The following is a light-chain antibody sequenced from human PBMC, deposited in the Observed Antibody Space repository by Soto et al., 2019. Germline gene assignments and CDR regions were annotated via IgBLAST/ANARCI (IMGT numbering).Light chain of an antibody. CDR3: GYYARTTHV. CDR2: DVT. CDR1: TSDIGGYKY. J-gene: IGLJ1*01. V-gene: IGLV2-11*01. Sequence: QSALTQPPSVSGSPGQSVTISCTGTTSDIGGYKYVSWYQQLPGKAPKLMIFDVTKRPSGVPDRFSGSNSGNTAFLTISGLQAEDEAIYYCGYYARTTHVFGPGTKVTVL.